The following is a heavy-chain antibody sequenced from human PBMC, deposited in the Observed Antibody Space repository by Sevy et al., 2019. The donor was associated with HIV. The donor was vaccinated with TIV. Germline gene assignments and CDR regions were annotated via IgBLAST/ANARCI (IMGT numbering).Heavy chain of an antibody. CDR1: GYTFTSYY. D-gene: IGHD3-10*01. V-gene: IGHV1-46*01. J-gene: IGHJ5*02. CDR3: ARSSYYYGSGSYFINWFDP. Sequence: ASVKVSCKASGYTFTSYYMHWVRQAPGQGLEWMGIINPRGGSTSYAQKFQGRVTMTRDTSTSTVYMELSSLRSEDTAVYYCARSSYYYGSGSYFINWFDPWGQGTLVTVSS. CDR2: INPRGGST.